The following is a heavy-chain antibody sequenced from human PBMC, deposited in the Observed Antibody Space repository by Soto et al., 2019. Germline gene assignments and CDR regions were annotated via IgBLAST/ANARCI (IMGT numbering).Heavy chain of an antibody. J-gene: IGHJ6*02. CDR3: ANAPCSSTSCQGGYYYGMDV. CDR1: GYTFTSYA. V-gene: IGHV1-3*01. D-gene: IGHD2-2*01. CDR2: INAGNGNT. Sequence: ASVKVSCKASGYTFTSYAMHWVRQAPGQRLEWMGWINAGNGNTKYSQKFQGRVTITRDTSASTAYMELSSLRSEDTAVYYCANAPCSSTSCQGGYYYGMDVWGQGTTVTVSS.